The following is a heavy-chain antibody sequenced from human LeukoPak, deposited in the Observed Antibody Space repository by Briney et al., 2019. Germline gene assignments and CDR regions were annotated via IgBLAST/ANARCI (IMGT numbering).Heavy chain of an antibody. CDR1: GGSISSSSYY. CDR3: ARHEDNYDSSGLLDY. Sequence: PSETLSLTCTVSGGSISSSSYYWGWIRQPPGKGLEWIGSIYYSGSTYYNPSLKSRVTISVDTSKNQFSLKLSSVTAADTAVYYCARHEDNYDSSGLLDYWGQGTLVAVSS. J-gene: IGHJ4*02. CDR2: IYYSGST. V-gene: IGHV4-39*01. D-gene: IGHD3-22*01.